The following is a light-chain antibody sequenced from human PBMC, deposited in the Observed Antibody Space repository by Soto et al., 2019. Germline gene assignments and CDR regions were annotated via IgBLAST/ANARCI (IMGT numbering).Light chain of an antibody. CDR1: SSDVGGYNY. CDR2: EVS. CDR3: SSYTTSNTYV. V-gene: IGLV2-14*01. J-gene: IGLJ1*01. Sequence: QSVLTQPASVSGYPGQSITISCTGRSSDVGGYNYVSWYQQHPGKAPKFIIYEVSRRPSGVSNRVSGSKSGNTACLTVSGLQAEDEADYYYSSYTTSNTYVFGTETKVTAL.